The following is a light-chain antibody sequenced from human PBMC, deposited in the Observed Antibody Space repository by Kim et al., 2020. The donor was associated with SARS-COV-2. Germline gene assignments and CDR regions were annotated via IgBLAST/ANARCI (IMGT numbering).Light chain of an antibody. CDR2: RSD. Sequence: QSVLTQPPSASGTPGQTVTISCSGGMSNVGANNVCWFQHLPGAAPKLVLCRSDHRASGVPDRFSATKSGGSSYLTIRGLRSEDEADYYCAVWDDSLNIALFGGGTKLTVL. J-gene: IGLJ2*01. V-gene: IGLV1-47*01. CDR1: MSNVGANN. CDR3: AVWDDSLNIAL.